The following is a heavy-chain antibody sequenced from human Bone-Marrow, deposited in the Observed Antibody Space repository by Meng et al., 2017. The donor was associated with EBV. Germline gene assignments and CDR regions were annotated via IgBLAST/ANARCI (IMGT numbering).Heavy chain of an antibody. CDR2: INAGNGNT. CDR3: ASNLLGSSGYPD. D-gene: IGHD3-22*01. J-gene: IGHJ4*02. CDR1: GYTFTSYA. V-gene: IGHV1-3*01. Sequence: QVQLVQPGAEVKKPGGSVKVSCNASGYTFTSYAMHWVRQAPGQRLEWMGWINAGNGNTKYSQKFQGRVTITRDTSASTAYMELSSLRSEDTAVYYCASNLLGSSGYPDWGQGTLVTASS.